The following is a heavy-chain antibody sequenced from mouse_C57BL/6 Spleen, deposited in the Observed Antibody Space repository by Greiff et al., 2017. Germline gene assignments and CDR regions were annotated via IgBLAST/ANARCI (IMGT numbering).Heavy chain of an antibody. CDR2: IDPANGNT. CDR1: GFNIKNTY. V-gene: IGHV14-3*01. CDR3: AREGAYYYGSSYEAWFAY. Sequence: VQLQQSVAELVRPGASVKLSCTASGFNIKNTYMHWVKQRPEQGLEWIGRIDPANGNTKYAPKFQGKATITADTSSNTAYLQLSSLTSEDTAIYYCAREGAYYYGSSYEAWFAYWGQGTLVTVSA. D-gene: IGHD1-1*01. J-gene: IGHJ3*01.